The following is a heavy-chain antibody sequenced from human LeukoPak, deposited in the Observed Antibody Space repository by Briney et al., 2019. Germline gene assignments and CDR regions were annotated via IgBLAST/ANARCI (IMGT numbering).Heavy chain of an antibody. J-gene: IGHJ3*02. D-gene: IGHD3-22*01. CDR1: GYTFTSYG. Sequence: GASVKVSCKASGYTFTSYGISWARQAPGQGLEWMGWISAYNGNTNYAQKLQGRVTMTTDTSTSTAYMELRSLRSDDTAVYYCARDYYYDSSLDTFDIWGQGTMATVSS. CDR3: ARDYYYDSSLDTFDI. V-gene: IGHV1-18*01. CDR2: ISAYNGNT.